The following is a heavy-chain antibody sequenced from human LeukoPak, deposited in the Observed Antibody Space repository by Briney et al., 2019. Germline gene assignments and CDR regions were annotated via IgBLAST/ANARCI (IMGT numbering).Heavy chain of an antibody. D-gene: IGHD6-13*01. Sequence: PSETLSLTCTVSGGSISSYYWSWIRQPPGKGLEWIGYIYYSGSTNYNPSLKSRVTMSVDTSKNQFSLKLSSVTAADTAVYYCARVAYTVRAAAVNWLDPWGQGTLVTVSS. CDR2: IYYSGST. CDR1: GGSISSYY. V-gene: IGHV4-59*12. CDR3: ARVAYTVRAAAVNWLDP. J-gene: IGHJ5*02.